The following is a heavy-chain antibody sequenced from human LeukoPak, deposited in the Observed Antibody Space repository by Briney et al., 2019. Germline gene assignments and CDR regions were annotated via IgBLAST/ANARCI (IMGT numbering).Heavy chain of an antibody. CDR3: ARTDKSTAMVLYNWFDP. CDR2: IYYSGST. J-gene: IGHJ5*02. CDR1: GGSISSSSYY. Sequence: SETLSLTCTVSGGSISSSSYYWGWIRQPPGKGLEWIGSIYYSGSTYYNPSLKSRVTISVDTSKNQFSLKLSSVTAADTAVYYCARTDKSTAMVLYNWFDPWGQGTLVTVSS. V-gene: IGHV4-39*01. D-gene: IGHD5-18*01.